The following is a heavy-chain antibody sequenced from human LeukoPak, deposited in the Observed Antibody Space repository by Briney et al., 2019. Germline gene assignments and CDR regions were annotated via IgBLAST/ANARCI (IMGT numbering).Heavy chain of an antibody. D-gene: IGHD2-15*01. CDR2: ITSSSSHI. Sequence: GGSLRLSCAASGFTFSSYNMNWVRQAPGKGLEWVSSITSSSSHIYYADSVKGRFTISRDNSKNTLYLQMNSLRAEDTAVYYCASPPLGCSGGSCYSDYWGQGTLVTVSS. J-gene: IGHJ4*02. V-gene: IGHV3-21*01. CDR1: GFTFSSYN. CDR3: ASPPLGCSGGSCYSDY.